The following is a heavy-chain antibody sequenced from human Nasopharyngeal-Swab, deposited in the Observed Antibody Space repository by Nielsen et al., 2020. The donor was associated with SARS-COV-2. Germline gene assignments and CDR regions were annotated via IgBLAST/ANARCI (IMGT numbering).Heavy chain of an antibody. CDR2: LYWDDDN. CDR3: VHSTGWRLDY. CDR1: GFSLSTSKVG. J-gene: IGHJ4*02. D-gene: IGHD6-19*01. Sequence: SGPTLLKPSQTLTLTCTFSGFSLSTSKVGVSWVRPLPGKALEWLALLYWDDDNRYNPSLKNRITITRDTSKNQVVLTMTNMDPVDTATYYCVHSTGWRLDYWGQGTLVTVSS. V-gene: IGHV2-5*02.